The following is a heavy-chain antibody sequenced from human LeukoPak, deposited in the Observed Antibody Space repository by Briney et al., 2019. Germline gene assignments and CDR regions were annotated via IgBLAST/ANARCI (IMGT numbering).Heavy chain of an antibody. CDR1: GYTFTGYY. J-gene: IGHJ6*03. D-gene: IGHD3-10*01. Sequence: ASVEVSCKASGYTFTGYYMHWVRQAPGQGLEWMGWINPNSGGTNYAQKFQGRVTMTRDTSISTAYMELSRLRSDDTAVYYCAAITMDYYYMDVWGKGTTVTVSS. CDR2: INPNSGGT. CDR3: AAITMDYYYMDV. V-gene: IGHV1-2*02.